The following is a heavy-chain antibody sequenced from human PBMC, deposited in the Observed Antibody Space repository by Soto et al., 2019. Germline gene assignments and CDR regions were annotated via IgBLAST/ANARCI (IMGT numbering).Heavy chain of an antibody. D-gene: IGHD3-10*01. CDR2: ISYDGSNK. J-gene: IGHJ6*02. Sequence: GGSLRLSCAASGFTFSSYAMHWVRQAPGKGLEWVAVISYDGSNKYYADSVKGRFTISRDNSKNTLYLQMNSLRAEDTAVYYCARDPHYYGSGSYYKNKDYYYYGMDVWGQGTTVTVSS. CDR3: ARDPHYYGSGSYYKNKDYYYYGMDV. CDR1: GFTFSSYA. V-gene: IGHV3-30-3*01.